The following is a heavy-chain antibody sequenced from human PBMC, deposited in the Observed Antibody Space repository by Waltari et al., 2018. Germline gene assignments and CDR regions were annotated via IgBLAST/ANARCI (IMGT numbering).Heavy chain of an antibody. CDR1: GGSISSSSYY. V-gene: IGHV4-39*07. J-gene: IGHJ4*02. CDR3: ARALGYCSSTSCYGSFDY. Sequence: QLQLQESGPGLVKPSETLSLTCTVSGGSISSSSYYWGWIRQPPGKGLEWIGSIYYIGSTYYNPSLKSRVTISVDTSKNQFSLKLSSVTAADTAVYYCARALGYCSSTSCYGSFDYWGQGTLVTVSS. D-gene: IGHD2-2*01. CDR2: IYYIGST.